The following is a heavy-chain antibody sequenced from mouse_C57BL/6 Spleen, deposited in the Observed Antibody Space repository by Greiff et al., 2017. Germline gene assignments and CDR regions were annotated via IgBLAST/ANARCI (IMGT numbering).Heavy chain of an antibody. CDR3: ARGGAYDYDWFAY. D-gene: IGHD2-4*01. CDR1: GYSITSGYD. CDR2: ISYSGST. V-gene: IGHV3-1*01. Sequence: EVQLVESGPGMVKPSQSLSLTCTVTGYSITSGYDWHWIRHFPGNKLEWMGYISYSGSTNYNPSLKSRISITHDTSKNHFFLKLNSVTTEDTATYYCARGGAYDYDWFAYWGQGTLVTVSA. J-gene: IGHJ3*01.